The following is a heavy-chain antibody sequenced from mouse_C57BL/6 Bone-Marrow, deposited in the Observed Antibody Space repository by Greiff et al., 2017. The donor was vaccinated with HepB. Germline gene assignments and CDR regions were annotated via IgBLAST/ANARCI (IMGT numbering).Heavy chain of an antibody. CDR1: GYTFTNYW. D-gene: IGHD1-1*01. J-gene: IGHJ2*01. V-gene: IGHV1-63*01. CDR2: IYPGGGYT. CDR3: ARGIYYYGSSYERYFDY. Sequence: VKLQESGAELVRPGTSVKMSCKASGYTFTNYWIGWAKQRPGHGLEWIGDIYPGGGYTNYNEKFKGKATLTADKSSSTAYMQFSSLTSEDSAIYYCARGIYYYGSSYERYFDYWGQGTTLTVSS.